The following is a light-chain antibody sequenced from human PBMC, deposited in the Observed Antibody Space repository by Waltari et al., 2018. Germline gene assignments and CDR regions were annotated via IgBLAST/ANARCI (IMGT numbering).Light chain of an antibody. V-gene: IGKV3-15*01. Sequence: EIVMTQSPVTLSVSPGERATLSCRASQSVGTKLAWYQQKPGQAPRLLIYGASTRATGIAARFSGSGSGTEFTLTISSLQPEDFATYYCQQSYSTLTFGQGTKVEIK. CDR3: QQSYSTLT. CDR1: QSVGTK. J-gene: IGKJ1*01. CDR2: GAS.